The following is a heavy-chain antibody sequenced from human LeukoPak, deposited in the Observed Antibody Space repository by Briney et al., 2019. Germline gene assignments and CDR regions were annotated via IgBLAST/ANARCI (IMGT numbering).Heavy chain of an antibody. Sequence: GGSLRLSCAASGFTFSSYWMHWVRHAPGKGLVWVSRINTDGGTTDYADSVKGRFTISRDNAKNTLYLQMGSLRAEDMAVYYCARYCSGVSCYSGYDYWGQGTLVTVSS. D-gene: IGHD2-15*01. CDR1: GFTFSSYW. V-gene: IGHV3-74*01. CDR3: ARYCSGVSCYSGYDY. CDR2: INTDGGTT. J-gene: IGHJ4*02.